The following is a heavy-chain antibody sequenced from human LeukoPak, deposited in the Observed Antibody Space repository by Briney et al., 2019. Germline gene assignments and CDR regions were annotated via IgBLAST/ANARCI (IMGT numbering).Heavy chain of an antibody. J-gene: IGHJ6*02. V-gene: IGHV4-59*01. CDR1: GGSISSYY. D-gene: IGHD3-22*01. Sequence: SETLSLTCTVSGGSISSYYWSWIRQPPGKGLEWIGYIYYSGSTNYNPSLKSRVTISVDTSKNQFSLKLSSVTAADTAVYYCARSYYYDSSGYYFPFYYYYYGMDVWGQGTTATVSS. CDR3: ARSYYYDSSGYYFPFYYYYYGMDV. CDR2: IYYSGST.